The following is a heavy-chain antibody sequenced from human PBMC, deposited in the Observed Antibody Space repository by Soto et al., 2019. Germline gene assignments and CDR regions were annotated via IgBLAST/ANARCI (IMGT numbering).Heavy chain of an antibody. J-gene: IGHJ6*02. CDR3: TTYDFWTEYGMDV. V-gene: IGHV3-15*07. CDR1: GFTFSNAW. D-gene: IGHD3-3*01. CDR2: IKSKTDGGTT. Sequence: GGSLRLSCAASGFTFSNAWMNWVRQAPGKGLEWVGRIKSKTDGGTTDYAAPVKGRFTISRDDSKNTLYLQMNSLKTEDTAVYYCTTYDFWTEYGMDVWGQGTTVTVSS.